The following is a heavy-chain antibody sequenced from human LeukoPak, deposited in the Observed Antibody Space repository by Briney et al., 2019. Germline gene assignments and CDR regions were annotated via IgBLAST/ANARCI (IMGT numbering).Heavy chain of an antibody. D-gene: IGHD5-18*01. CDR1: GGSISSYY. CDR3: ARDGIEGGGYSYGSFDL. V-gene: IGHV4-59*12. Sequence: SETLSLTCTVSGGSISSYYWSWIRQPPGKGLEWIGSIYYSGSTYHNPSLNSRVTISVDTSKNQFSLKLNSVTAADTAVYYCARDGIEGGGYSYGSFDLWGRGTLVTVSS. J-gene: IGHJ2*01. CDR2: IYYSGST.